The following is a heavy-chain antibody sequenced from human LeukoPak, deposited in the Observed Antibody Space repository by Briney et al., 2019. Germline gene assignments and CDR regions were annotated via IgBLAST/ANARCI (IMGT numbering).Heavy chain of an antibody. CDR2: IHYSGST. J-gene: IGHJ4*02. CDR1: GGSISSYY. D-gene: IGHD3-22*01. Sequence: SETLSLTCTVSGGSISSYYWSWIRQPPGKGLEWIGYIHYSGSTNYNPSLKSRVTISVDTSKNQFSLKLSSVTAADTAVYYCARDRLWDYDSSGYYRVFDYWGQRTLVTVSS. V-gene: IGHV4-59*01. CDR3: ARDRLWDYDSSGYYRVFDY.